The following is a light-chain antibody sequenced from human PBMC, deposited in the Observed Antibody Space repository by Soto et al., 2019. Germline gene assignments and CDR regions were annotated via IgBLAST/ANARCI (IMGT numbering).Light chain of an antibody. CDR3: KSYAGSNTYV. CDR1: KNDVGFYDF. J-gene: IGLJ1*01. CDR2: EVV. V-gene: IGLV2-8*01. Sequence: QSSLSRPPCSSGSPGQNSTISCTGTKNDVGFYDFVSWYQHHPGKAPRLIIYEVVQRPSGVPDRFSGSKSGNTASLTVSGLQAADEADYFCKSYAGSNTYVFGSGTKVTVL.